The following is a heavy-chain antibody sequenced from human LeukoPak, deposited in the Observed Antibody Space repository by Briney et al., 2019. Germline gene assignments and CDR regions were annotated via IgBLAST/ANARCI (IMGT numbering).Heavy chain of an antibody. CDR2: ISAYNGNT. D-gene: IGHD1-1*01. J-gene: IGHJ6*02. Sequence: ASVKVSCKASGYTFTSYGISWVRQAPEQGLEWMGWISAYNGNTNYAQKLQGRVTMTTDTSSSTAYMELRSLRSDDTAVYYCARDPTGTTLADYYYYGMDVWGQGTTVTVSS. CDR1: GYTFTSYG. CDR3: ARDPTGTTLADYYYYGMDV. V-gene: IGHV1-18*01.